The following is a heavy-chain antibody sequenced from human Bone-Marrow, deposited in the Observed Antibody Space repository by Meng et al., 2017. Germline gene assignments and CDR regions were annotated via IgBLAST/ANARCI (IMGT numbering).Heavy chain of an antibody. J-gene: IGHJ5*02. V-gene: IGHV4-39*07. D-gene: IGHD3-10*01. Sequence: LSLSCTVSTRSISSSSYYWGWLRQPPGKGLEWIGSIYYSGSTYYNPSLKSRVTISVDTSKNQFSLKLSSVTAADTAVYYCARAQVYYYGSGSYYNSPFDPWGQGTLVTVSS. CDR2: IYYSGST. CDR1: TRSISSSSYY. CDR3: ARAQVYYYGSGSYYNSPFDP.